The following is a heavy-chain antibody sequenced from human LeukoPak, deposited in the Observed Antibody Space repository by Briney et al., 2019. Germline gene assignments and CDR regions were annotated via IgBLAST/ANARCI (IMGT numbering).Heavy chain of an antibody. D-gene: IGHD2-21*02. CDR2: ISYDGSNE. CDR3: AREMDTYCGGDCYSHIDY. Sequence: PGGSLRLSCAASGFTFSSYNMNWVRQAPGKGLEWVAIISYDGSNEYYADSVKGRFTISRDNAKNSLYLQMNSLRAEDTAVYYCAREMDTYCGGDCYSHIDYWGQGTLVTVSS. J-gene: IGHJ4*02. CDR1: GFTFSSYN. V-gene: IGHV3-30*04.